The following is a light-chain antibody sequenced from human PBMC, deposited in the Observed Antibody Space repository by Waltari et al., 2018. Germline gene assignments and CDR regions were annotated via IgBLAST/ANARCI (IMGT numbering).Light chain of an antibody. J-gene: IGKJ2*01. V-gene: IGKV1-39*01. CDR3: QQSYKAPYT. CDR1: QSISNY. Sequence: DIHMTQSPSSLPASIGDRVTITCRASQSISNYLNWYQHKPGKAPKLLGYVGSNLQSGVQPRFSGSGSGTDFTLTITSLQLEDFATYYCQQSYKAPYTFGQGTNVEIK. CDR2: VGS.